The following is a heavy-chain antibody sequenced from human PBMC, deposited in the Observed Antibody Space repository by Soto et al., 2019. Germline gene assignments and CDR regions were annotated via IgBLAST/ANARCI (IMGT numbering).Heavy chain of an antibody. Sequence: QVQLQESGPGLVEPSQTLSLTCTVSGGSISGAGYYWSWIRQNPGKGLEWIGYIYYSGTTYYNPSLKSRITISGDTSKTQLSLNLKSVTAADTAVYYCARAWAAADGWAKWFDLWGQGTLVTVSS. D-gene: IGHD6-13*01. V-gene: IGHV4-31*03. CDR3: ARAWAAADGWAKWFDL. J-gene: IGHJ5*02. CDR2: IYYSGTT. CDR1: GGSISGAGYY.